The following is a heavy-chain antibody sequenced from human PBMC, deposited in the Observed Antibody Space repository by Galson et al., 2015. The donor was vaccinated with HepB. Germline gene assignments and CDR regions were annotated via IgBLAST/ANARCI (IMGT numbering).Heavy chain of an antibody. CDR1: GFTFSSYW. CDR3: AREGLRYFDWLTPPGAFDI. CDR2: IKQDGSEK. D-gene: IGHD3-9*01. J-gene: IGHJ3*02. Sequence: SLRLSCAASGFTFSSYWMSWVRQAPGKGLEWVANIKQDGSEKYYVDSVKGRFTISRDNAKNSLYLQMNSLRAEDTAVYYCAREGLRYFDWLTPPGAFDIWGRGTMVTVSS. V-gene: IGHV3-7*03.